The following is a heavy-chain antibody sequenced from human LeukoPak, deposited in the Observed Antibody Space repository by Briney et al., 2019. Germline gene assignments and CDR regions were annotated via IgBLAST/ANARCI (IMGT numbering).Heavy chain of an antibody. CDR3: AKVPHYDFWSGSPHYFDY. D-gene: IGHD3-3*01. Sequence: GGSLRLSCAASGFTFSSYAMSWVRQAPGKGLEWASAISGSGGSTYYADSVKGRFTISRDNSKNTLYLQMNSLRAEDTAVYYCAKVPHYDFWSGSPHYFDYWGQGTLVTVSS. CDR1: GFTFSSYA. CDR2: ISGSGGST. V-gene: IGHV3-23*01. J-gene: IGHJ4*02.